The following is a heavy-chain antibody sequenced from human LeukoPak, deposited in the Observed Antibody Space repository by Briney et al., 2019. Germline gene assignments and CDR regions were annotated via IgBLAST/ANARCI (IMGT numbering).Heavy chain of an antibody. CDR2: IYYSGST. CDR3: ARVPQATYYDFWSGPVDAFDI. CDR1: GGSISSYY. J-gene: IGHJ3*02. V-gene: IGHV4-59*01. Sequence: PSETLSLTCTVSGGSISSYYWSWIRQPPGKGLEWIGYIYYSGSTNYNPSLKSRVTISVDTSKNQFSPKLSSVTAADTAVYYCARVPQATYYDFWSGPVDAFDIWGQGTMVTVSS. D-gene: IGHD3-3*01.